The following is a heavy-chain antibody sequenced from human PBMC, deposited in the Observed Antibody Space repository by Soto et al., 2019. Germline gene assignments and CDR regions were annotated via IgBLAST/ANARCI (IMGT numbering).Heavy chain of an antibody. D-gene: IGHD3-22*01. V-gene: IGHV4-34*01. CDR2: INHSGST. CDR1: GGSFSGYY. J-gene: IGHJ4*02. CDR3: AREDSNGYYYFDS. Sequence: SETLSLTCAVYGGSFSGYYWSWIRQPPGKGLEWIGEINHSGSTNYNPSLKSRVTISVDTSNNQLSLKLASVTAADTAVYYCAREDSNGYYYFDSWGQGTLVTVSS.